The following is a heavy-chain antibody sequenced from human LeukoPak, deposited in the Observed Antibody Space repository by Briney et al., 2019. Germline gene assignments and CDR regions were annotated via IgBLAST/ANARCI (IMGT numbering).Heavy chain of an antibody. CDR1: GVSISSYY. CDR3: ARHRGVYNWFDP. CDR2: IYTSGST. J-gene: IGHJ5*02. V-gene: IGHV4-4*09. Sequence: PSETLSLTCTVSGVSISSYYWSWLRQPPGKGLEWIGYIYTSGSTNYNPSLKSRVTISVDTSKNQFSLKLSSVTAADTAVYYCARHRGVYNWFDPWGQGTLVTVSS.